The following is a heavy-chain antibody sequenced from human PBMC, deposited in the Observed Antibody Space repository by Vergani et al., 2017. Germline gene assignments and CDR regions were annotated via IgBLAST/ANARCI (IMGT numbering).Heavy chain of an antibody. J-gene: IGHJ6*03. CDR3: ARGRMVRGVIREPYYYYYYYMDV. D-gene: IGHD3-10*01. CDR1: GGTFSSYA. CDR2: IIPIFGTA. V-gene: IGHV1-69*01. Sequence: QVHLVQSGAEVKKPGSSVKVSCKASGGTFSSYAISWVRQAPGQGLEWMGGIIPIFGTANYAQKFQGRVTITADESTSTAYMELSSLRSEDTAVYYCARGRMVRGVIREPYYYYYYYMDVWGKGTTVTVSS.